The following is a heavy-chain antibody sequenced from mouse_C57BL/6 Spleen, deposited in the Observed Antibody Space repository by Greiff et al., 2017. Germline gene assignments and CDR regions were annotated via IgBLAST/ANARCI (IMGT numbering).Heavy chain of an antibody. J-gene: IGHJ3*01. CDR2: IDPSDSYP. D-gene: IGHD2-5*01. CDR1: GYTFTSYW. V-gene: IGHV1-50*01. CDR3: ARDSNFAY. Sequence: VQLQQPGAELVKPGASVKLSCKASGYTFTSYWMQWVKQRPGQGLEWIGEIDPSDSYPNYNQKFKGKATLTVATSSSTAYMQHSSQTSEDSAVYYCARDSNFAYWGQGTLVTVAA.